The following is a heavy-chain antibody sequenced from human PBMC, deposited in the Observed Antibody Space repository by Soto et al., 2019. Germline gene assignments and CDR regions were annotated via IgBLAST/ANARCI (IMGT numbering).Heavy chain of an antibody. CDR1: GGSISHYY. Sequence: RTCTVSGGSISHYYWSWIRQSPGKGLEWIGYAYYSGSTDYNPSLKSRVTMSVDTSKNQVSLKLNSVTTADTAVYYCARDRSTYGGGGTGEVKENWFDPWGPGTLVTVSS. CDR2: AYYSGST. J-gene: IGHJ5*02. V-gene: IGHV4-59*01. D-gene: IGHD2-8*01. CDR3: ARDRSTYGGGGTGEVKENWFDP.